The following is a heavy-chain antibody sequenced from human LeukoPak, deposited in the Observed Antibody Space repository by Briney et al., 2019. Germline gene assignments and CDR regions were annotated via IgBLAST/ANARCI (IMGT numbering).Heavy chain of an antibody. V-gene: IGHV3-48*03. J-gene: IGHJ6*04. CDR3: AELGITMIGGV. D-gene: IGHD3-10*02. Sequence: RGGSLRLSCAASGFTFSSYEMNWVRQAPGKGLERVSYISSSGSTIYYADSVKGRFTVSRDNAKKPLYLQMHSLRAEDTAVYYCAELGITMIGGVWGKGTTVTISS. CDR1: GFTFSSYE. CDR2: ISSSGSTI.